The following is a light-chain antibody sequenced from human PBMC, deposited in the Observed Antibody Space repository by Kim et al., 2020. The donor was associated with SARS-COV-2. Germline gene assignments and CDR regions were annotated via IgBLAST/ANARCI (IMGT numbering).Light chain of an antibody. V-gene: IGLV3-19*01. Sequence: SSELTQDPAVSVALGQTVRITCQGDSLRSYYASWYQQKPGQAPVLVIYGKNNRPSGIPDRFSGSSSGNTASLTITGAQAQDEADYCCNSRDSSGNHHWVFGGGAQLTVL. CDR2: GKN. CDR3: NSRDSSGNHHWV. J-gene: IGLJ3*02. CDR1: SLRSYY.